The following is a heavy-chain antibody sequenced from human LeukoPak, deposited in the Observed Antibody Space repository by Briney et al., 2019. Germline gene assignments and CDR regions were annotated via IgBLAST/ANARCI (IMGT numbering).Heavy chain of an antibody. J-gene: IGHJ6*02. CDR2: IIPIVSRP. D-gene: IGHD6-19*01. Sequence: SVKVSCKASGGTFSSKVISWVRQAPGQGLEWMGRIIPIVSRPNYAQRFQGRVTITADKCTNTAYMYLSSLRSEDTAVYYCARGGSSGGDGMDVWGQGTTVIVSS. CDR3: ARGGSSGGDGMDV. CDR1: GGTFSSKV. V-gene: IGHV1-69*04.